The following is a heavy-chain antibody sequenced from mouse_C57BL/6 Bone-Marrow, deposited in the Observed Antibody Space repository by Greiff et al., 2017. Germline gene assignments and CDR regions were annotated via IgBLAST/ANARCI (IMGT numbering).Heavy chain of an antibody. D-gene: IGHD4-1*01. CDR1: GYTFTSYG. CDR2: IYPRNGNT. J-gene: IGHJ2*01. V-gene: IGHV1-81*01. CDR3: APANWDPFDY. Sequence: VQLQQSGAELARPGASVKLSCKASGYTFTSYGISWVKQRTGPGLEWIGEIYPRNGNTYYNEKFKGKAPLTADKSSSTAYMELRSLTSEVSAVYFCAPANWDPFDYWGQGTTLTVSS.